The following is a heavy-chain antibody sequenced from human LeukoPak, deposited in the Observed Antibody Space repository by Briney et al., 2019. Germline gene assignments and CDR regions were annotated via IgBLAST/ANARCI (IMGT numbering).Heavy chain of an antibody. CDR3: AKDKRSGWLFDY. J-gene: IGHJ4*02. Sequence: GGSLRLSCAASGFTFSSYGMHWVRQAPGKGLEWVAVISYDGSNKYYADSVKGRFTISRDNSKNTLYLQMNSLRAEDTAVYYCAKDKRSGWLFDYWGQGTLVTVSS. CDR1: GFTFSSYG. D-gene: IGHD6-19*01. V-gene: IGHV3-30*18. CDR2: ISYDGSNK.